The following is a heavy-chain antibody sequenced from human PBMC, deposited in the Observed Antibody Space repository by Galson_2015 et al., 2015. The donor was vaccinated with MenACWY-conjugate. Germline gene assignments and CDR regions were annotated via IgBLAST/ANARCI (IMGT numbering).Heavy chain of an antibody. D-gene: IGHD1-26*01. V-gene: IGHV5-51*01. J-gene: IGHJ6*02. CDR3: ARRPPGGRCMDV. CDR2: ISPIDSKT. Sequence: QSGAALKKPGESLTISCQGSGYNFITYWIGWECQMPVKGLEWVGLISPIDSKTTYSPAFEGQVTISADKSISTAYLQWNSLQASDTAMYYFARRPPGGRCMDVWGQGTSVAVSS. CDR1: GYNFITYW.